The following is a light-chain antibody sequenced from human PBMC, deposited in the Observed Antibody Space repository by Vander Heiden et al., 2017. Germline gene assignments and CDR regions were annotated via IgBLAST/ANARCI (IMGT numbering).Light chain of an antibody. V-gene: IGKV3-11*01. Sequence: EIVLSQSPATLSLSPGEVATLSCRVSQSVSSYLAWYQHKPGQAPRLLIYDASNRATGIPGRFSGTGSGTDFTLTISSLEPEDSAVYYCQHRSGWLPGTFGPGTKVEIK. CDR1: QSVSSY. CDR2: DAS. CDR3: QHRSGWLPGT. J-gene: IGKJ1*01.